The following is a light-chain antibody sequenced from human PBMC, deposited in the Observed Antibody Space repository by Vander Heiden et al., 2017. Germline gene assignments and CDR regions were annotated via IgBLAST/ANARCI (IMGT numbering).Light chain of an antibody. Sequence: DIQMMQSPSTLSASVGDTVTITCRAGQSVGFWLAWYQQKPGKAPTLLIYKASSLESGVPSRFSGKGSGTEFTLTISSLQPDDFATYYCQKENSCPWTFGQRTKLEIK. CDR1: QSVGFW. V-gene: IGKV1-5*03. J-gene: IGKJ1*01. CDR2: KAS. CDR3: QKENSCPWT.